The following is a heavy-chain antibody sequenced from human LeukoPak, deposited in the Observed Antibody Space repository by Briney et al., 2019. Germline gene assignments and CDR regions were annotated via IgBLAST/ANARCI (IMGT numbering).Heavy chain of an antibody. D-gene: IGHD3-16*01. J-gene: IGHJ4*02. Sequence: GGSLRLSCTASGFTFGDYATSWVRQAPGKGLEWVGFIRSKAYGGTTEYAASVKGRFTISRDDSKSIAYLQMNSLKTEDTAVYYCTRKGGPTLDYWGQGTLVTVSS. V-gene: IGHV3-49*04. CDR3: TRKGGPTLDY. CDR1: GFTFGDYA. CDR2: IRSKAYGGTT.